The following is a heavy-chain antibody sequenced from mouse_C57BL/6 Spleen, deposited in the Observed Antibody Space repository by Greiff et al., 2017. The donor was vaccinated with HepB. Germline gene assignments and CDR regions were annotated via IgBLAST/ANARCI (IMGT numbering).Heavy chain of an antibody. CDR1: GFTFSSYA. Sequence: EVQLVESGEGLVKPGGSLKLSCAASGFTFSSYAMSWVRQTPEKRLEWVAYISSGGDYIYYADTVKGRFTISRDNARNTLYLQMSSLKSEDTAMYYCTRGGDYGSFDYWGQGTTLTVAS. CDR3: TRGGDYGSFDY. J-gene: IGHJ2*01. V-gene: IGHV5-9-1*02. CDR2: ISSGGDYI. D-gene: IGHD1-1*01.